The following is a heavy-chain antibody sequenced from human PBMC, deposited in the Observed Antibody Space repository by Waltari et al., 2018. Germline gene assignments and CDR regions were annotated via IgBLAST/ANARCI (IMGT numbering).Heavy chain of an antibody. J-gene: IGHJ4*02. CDR1: GYPCRSGYN. D-gene: IGHD6-13*01. V-gene: IGHV4-38-2*01. CDR3: ARLRSSSWYSDY. Sequence: QVQLQEPGPGRVKPSETLSLTCAVTGYPCRSGYNRAWIRQPPGKGLEWIGSIYHSGSTYYNPSLKSRVTISVDTSKNQFSLKLSSVTAADTAVYYCARLRSSSWYSDYWGQGTLVTVSS. CDR2: IYHSGST.